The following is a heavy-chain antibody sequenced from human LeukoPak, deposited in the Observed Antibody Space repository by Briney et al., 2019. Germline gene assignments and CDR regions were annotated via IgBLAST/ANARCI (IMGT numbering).Heavy chain of an antibody. CDR2: IYYSGSI. V-gene: IGHV4-59*01. CDR3: ARENPSGYYNRPIDY. D-gene: IGHD3-22*01. Sequence: PSETLSHTYTVSGASISSYYWSWIRQPPGKGLEWIGDIYYSGSIKYNPSLKSRVTMSVDTSKNQFSLKLSSVTAADTAIYYCARENPSGYYNRPIDYWGQGTLVTVSS. J-gene: IGHJ4*02. CDR1: GASISSYY.